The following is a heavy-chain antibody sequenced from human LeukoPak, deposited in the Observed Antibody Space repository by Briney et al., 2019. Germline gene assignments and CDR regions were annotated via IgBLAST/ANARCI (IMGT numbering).Heavy chain of an antibody. Sequence: SQTLSLTCAVSGGSISSGGYSWSWIRQPPGKGLEWIGYIYHSGSTCYNPSLKSRVTISVDRSKNQFSLKLSSVTAADTAVYYCARTYYDFWSGYYTEAGWFDPWGQGTLVTVSS. CDR1: GGSISSGGYS. D-gene: IGHD3-3*01. V-gene: IGHV4-30-2*01. CDR3: ARTYYDFWSGYYTEAGWFDP. J-gene: IGHJ5*02. CDR2: IYHSGST.